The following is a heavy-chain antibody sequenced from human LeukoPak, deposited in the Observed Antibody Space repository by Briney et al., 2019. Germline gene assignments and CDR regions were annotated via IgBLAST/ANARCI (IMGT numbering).Heavy chain of an antibody. CDR1: GGTFSSYA. CDR2: IIPIFGTA. D-gene: IGHD4-23*01. Sequence: SVKVSCKASGGTFSSYAVSWVRQAPGQGLEWMGGIIPIFGTANYAQKFQGRATITADESTSTAYMELSSLRSEDTAVYYCARGGNPESYNWFDPWGQGTLVTVSS. J-gene: IGHJ5*02. V-gene: IGHV1-69*13. CDR3: ARGGNPESYNWFDP.